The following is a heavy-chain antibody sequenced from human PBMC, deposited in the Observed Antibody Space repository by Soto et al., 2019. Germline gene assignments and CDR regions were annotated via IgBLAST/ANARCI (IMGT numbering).Heavy chain of an antibody. D-gene: IGHD6-6*01. CDR2: TYYRSKWYN. V-gene: IGHV6-1*01. J-gene: IGHJ1*01. CDR1: GDSVSSNSAA. Sequence: SQTLSLTCAISGDSVSSNSAAWNWIRQSPSRGLEWLGRTYYRSKWYNDCAVSVKSRITINPDTSKNQFSLQLNSVTPEDTAVYYCAVAYRSSYGNRFWGQGTLVTVSS. CDR3: AVAYRSSYGNRF.